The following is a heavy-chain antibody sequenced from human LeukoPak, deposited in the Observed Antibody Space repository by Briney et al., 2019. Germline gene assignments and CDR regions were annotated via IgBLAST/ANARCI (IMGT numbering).Heavy chain of an antibody. V-gene: IGHV1-3*01. CDR1: GYTFSGYA. D-gene: IGHD5-24*01. J-gene: IGHJ4*02. Sequence: GASVKVSCKASGYTFSGYAIHGVRQAPGQRFEWMGWINAGNGHTKYSQNFQGRVTITWDSSANIVYMDVSSLTSEDTAVYYCARGIWSATRVDYYLDNWGRGTLVTVSS. CDR3: ARGIWSATRVDYYLDN. CDR2: INAGNGHT.